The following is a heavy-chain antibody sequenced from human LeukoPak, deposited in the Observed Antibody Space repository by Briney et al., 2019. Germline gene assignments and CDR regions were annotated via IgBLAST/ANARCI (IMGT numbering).Heavy chain of an antibody. J-gene: IGHJ4*02. Sequence: QAGGSLRLSCAASVFTFSRYDMQWVRQAPGKGLEWVAVIWYDGSNKYYADSVKGRFTISRDNSKNTLYLEMNSLRAEDTAVYYRARGMYDILTGYTLSYWGQGTLVTVSS. D-gene: IGHD3-9*01. CDR1: VFTFSRYD. CDR3: ARGMYDILTGYTLSY. V-gene: IGHV3-33*08. CDR2: IWYDGSNK.